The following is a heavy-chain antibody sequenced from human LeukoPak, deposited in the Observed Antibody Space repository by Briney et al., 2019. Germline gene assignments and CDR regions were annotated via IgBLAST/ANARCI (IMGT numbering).Heavy chain of an antibody. CDR3: ARAGCCSGGSCGEGFDY. V-gene: IGHV4-34*01. CDR2: INHSGST. J-gene: IGHJ4*02. D-gene: IGHD2-15*01. CDR1: GGSFSGYY. Sequence: PSETLSLTCAVYGGSFSGYYWSWIRQPPGKGLEWIGEINHSGSTNYNPSLKSRVTISVDTSKNQFSLKLSSVTAADTAVYYCARAGCCSGGSCGEGFDYWGQGTLVTVSS.